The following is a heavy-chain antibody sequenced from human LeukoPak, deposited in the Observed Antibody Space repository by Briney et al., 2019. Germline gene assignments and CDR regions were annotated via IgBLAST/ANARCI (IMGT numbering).Heavy chain of an antibody. J-gene: IGHJ5*01. Sequence: GGSLRLSCAASGFIFRNYTMNWVRQAPGKGLEFVSSISSSSGYIYYADSVRGRFTISRDNAENSLYLQMNSLRAEDTAVYYCARETYYYDASRYRLTDWFDSWGQGTLVTVSS. CDR3: ARETYYYDASRYRLTDWFDS. CDR1: GFIFRNYT. CDR2: ISSSSGYI. D-gene: IGHD3-22*01. V-gene: IGHV3-21*01.